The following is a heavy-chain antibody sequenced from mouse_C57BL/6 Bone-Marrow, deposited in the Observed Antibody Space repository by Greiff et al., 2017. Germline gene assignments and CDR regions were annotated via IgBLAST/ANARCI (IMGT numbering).Heavy chain of an antibody. V-gene: IGHV1-80*01. D-gene: IGHD1-1*01. J-gene: IGHJ1*03. CDR2: IYPGDGDT. CDR3: ARSGFYYYGSHWYFDV. Sequence: QVQLQQSGAELVKPGASVKISCKASGYAFSSYWMNWVKQRPGKGLKWIGQIYPGDGDTNYNGKFKGKATLTADKSSSTAYMQLSSLTSEDSAVYFCARSGFYYYGSHWYFDVWGTGTTVTVSS. CDR1: GYAFSSYW.